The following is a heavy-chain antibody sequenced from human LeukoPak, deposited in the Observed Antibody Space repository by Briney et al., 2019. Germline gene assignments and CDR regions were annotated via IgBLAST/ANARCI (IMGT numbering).Heavy chain of an antibody. Sequence: GGSLRLSCAASGFTFSIYWMHWVRQAPGKGLVWVSRINGAGGSTSYADSVRGRFTVSRDNAKNTLNLQMKSLRAEDTPLYYCSRDLFFSDAGYSSGWRAEQFHQWGEGTLVTLS. CDR1: GFTFSIYW. D-gene: IGHD6-19*01. CDR2: INGAGGST. J-gene: IGHJ1*01. CDR3: SRDLFFSDAGYSSGWRAEQFHQ. V-gene: IGHV3-74*01.